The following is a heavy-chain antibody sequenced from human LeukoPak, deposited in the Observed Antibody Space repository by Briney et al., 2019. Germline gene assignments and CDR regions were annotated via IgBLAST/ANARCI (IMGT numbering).Heavy chain of an antibody. D-gene: IGHD6-13*01. Sequence: GGSLRLSCAASGFTFSSYAMHWVRQAPGKGLEWVAVISYDGSNKYYADSVKGRFTISRDNSKNTLYLQMNSLRAEDTAVYYCARDSSTWSWAEYFHHWGQGTLVTVSS. CDR3: ARDSSTWSWAEYFHH. V-gene: IGHV3-30-3*01. J-gene: IGHJ1*01. CDR1: GFTFSSYA. CDR2: ISYDGSNK.